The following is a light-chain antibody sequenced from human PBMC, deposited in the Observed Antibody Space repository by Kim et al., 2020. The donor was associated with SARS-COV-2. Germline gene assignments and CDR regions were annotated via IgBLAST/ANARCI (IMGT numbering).Light chain of an antibody. J-gene: IGLJ1*01. Sequence: GQAVTISCTGTSSDVGDYNRVSWYQQSPGTAPKLMIYEVSQRPSGVPDRFSGSKSGNTASLTISGLQAEDEADYYCNSWTSSNTFVFGTGTKVTVL. V-gene: IGLV2-18*02. CDR3: NSWTSSNTFV. CDR1: SSDVGDYNR. CDR2: EVS.